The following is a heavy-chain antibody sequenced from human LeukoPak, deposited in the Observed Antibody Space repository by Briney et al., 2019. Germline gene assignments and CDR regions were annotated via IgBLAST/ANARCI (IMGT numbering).Heavy chain of an antibody. D-gene: IGHD3-10*01. V-gene: IGHV3-30*18. Sequence: PGRSLRLSCAASGFTFSSYGMHWVRQAPGKGLEWVAVISYDGSNKYYADSVKGRFTLSRDNSKNTLYLQMNSLRAEDTAVYYCAKPQDVWFGEEPYYYYYGMDVWGQGTTVTVS. J-gene: IGHJ6*02. CDR2: ISYDGSNK. CDR1: GFTFSSYG. CDR3: AKPQDVWFGEEPYYYYYGMDV.